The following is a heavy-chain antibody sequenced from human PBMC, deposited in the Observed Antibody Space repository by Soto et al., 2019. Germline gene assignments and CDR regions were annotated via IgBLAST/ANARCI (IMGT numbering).Heavy chain of an antibody. CDR2: ISGSGGST. CDR1: GFTFSSYA. J-gene: IGHJ4*02. Sequence: PGGSLRLSCAASGFTFSSYAMSWVRQAPGKGLEWVSAISGSGGSTYYADSVKGRFTISRDNSKNTLYLQMNSLRAEDTAVYYCAKATSYGSGSTSADIDYWGQRTLVTVSS. CDR3: AKATSYGSGSTSADIDY. V-gene: IGHV3-23*01. D-gene: IGHD3-10*01.